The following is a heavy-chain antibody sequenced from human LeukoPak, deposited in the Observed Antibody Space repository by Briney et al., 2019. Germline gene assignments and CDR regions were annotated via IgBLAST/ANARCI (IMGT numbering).Heavy chain of an antibody. CDR1: GFTFSSYW. D-gene: IGHD2-15*01. CDR3: AKDLEDCSGGSCYPPADY. Sequence: GGSLRLSCAASGFTFSSYWMHWVRQAPGKGLVWVSRISDGGSTTTYADSVKGRFTISRENSKNTLYLQMNSLRAEDTAVYYCAKDLEDCSGGSCYPPADYWGQGTLVTVSS. CDR2: ISDGGSTT. J-gene: IGHJ4*02. V-gene: IGHV3-74*01.